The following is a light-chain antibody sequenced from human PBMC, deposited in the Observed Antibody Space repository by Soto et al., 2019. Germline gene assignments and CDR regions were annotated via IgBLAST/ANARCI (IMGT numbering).Light chain of an antibody. CDR2: KAS. CDR1: QTISSW. J-gene: IGKJ1*01. V-gene: IGKV1-5*03. CDR3: QQYNSYSRT. Sequence: DIQMTQSPSTLSASVRDRVTITCRASQTISSWLAWFQQRPGRAPKSLIYKASSLKNGVPLRFSGSGSGTQFTLTNSSLQPDDFATYYSQQYNSYSRTFGQGTKVDIK.